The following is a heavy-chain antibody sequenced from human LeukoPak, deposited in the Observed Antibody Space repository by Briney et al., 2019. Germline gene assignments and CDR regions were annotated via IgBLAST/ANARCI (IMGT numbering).Heavy chain of an antibody. J-gene: IGHJ4*02. CDR1: GGSISSYY. CDR2: INHSGST. V-gene: IGHV4-34*01. CDR3: ARLHYYYDSSGYYSGAGFDY. D-gene: IGHD3-22*01. Sequence: PSETLSLTCTVSGGSISSYYWSWIRQPPGKGLEWIGEINHSGSTNYNPSLKSRVTISVDTSKNQFSLKLSSVTAADTAVYYCARLHYYYDSSGYYSGAGFDYWGQETLVTVSS.